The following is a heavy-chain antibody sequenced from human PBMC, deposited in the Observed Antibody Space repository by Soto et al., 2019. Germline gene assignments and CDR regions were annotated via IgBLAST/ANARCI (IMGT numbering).Heavy chain of an antibody. D-gene: IGHD2-15*01. CDR3: ARGADIVVVVAATPHFDY. V-gene: IGHV3-48*03. Sequence: EVQLVESGGGLVQPGGSLRLSCAASGFTFSSYEMNWVRQAPGKGLGWVSYISSSGSTIYYADSVKGRFTISRDNAKNSLYLQMNSLRAEDTAVYYCARGADIVVVVAATPHFDYWGQGTLVTVSS. CDR1: GFTFSSYE. J-gene: IGHJ4*02. CDR2: ISSSGSTI.